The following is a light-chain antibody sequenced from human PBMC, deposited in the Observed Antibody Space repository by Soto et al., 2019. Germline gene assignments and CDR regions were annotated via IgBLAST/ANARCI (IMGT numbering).Light chain of an antibody. V-gene: IGLV9-49*01. CDR1: SGYSNYK. CDR3: GADHGSGSNFVYV. Sequence: QLVLTQPPSASASLGASVTLTCTLSSGYSNYKVDWYQQRPGKGPRFVMRVGTGGIVGSKGDGIPDRFSVLGSGLNRYPTIKNIQEEDESDYHCGADHGSGSNFVYVFGTGTKLTVL. J-gene: IGLJ1*01. CDR2: VGTGGIVG.